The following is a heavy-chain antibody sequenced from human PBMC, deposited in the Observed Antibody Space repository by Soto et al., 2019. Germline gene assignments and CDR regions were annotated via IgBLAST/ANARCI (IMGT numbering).Heavy chain of an antibody. CDR2: IYYKSRWYN. CDR3: ARDCGDDPDPNCYYEMDD. J-gene: IGHJ6*02. CDR1: GDTVSTNTAA. Sequence: SQTLALTCAISGDTVSTNTAAWNWIRQSPSRGLDWLGRIYYKSRWYNDYSESLNSRLAIIPDTSRNQFSLQSNSVIPEAPAVYICARDCGDDPDPNCYYEMDDWDPGAKVTIFS. D-gene: IGHD5-12*01. V-gene: IGHV6-1*01.